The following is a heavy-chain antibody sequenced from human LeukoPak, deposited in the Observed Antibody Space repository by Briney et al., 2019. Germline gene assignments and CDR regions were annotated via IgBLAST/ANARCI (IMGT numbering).Heavy chain of an antibody. V-gene: IGHV4-39*01. CDR2: IYYSGST. D-gene: IGHD6-13*01. CDR3: ARLSRGPSYSSSWPLLFDY. Sequence: PSETLSLTCTVSGGSISSSSYYWGWIRQPPGKGLEWIGSIYYSGSTNSNPSLKSRVTISVDTSKNQFSLKLSSVTAADTAVYYCARLSRGPSYSSSWPLLFDYWGQGTLVTVSS. J-gene: IGHJ4*02. CDR1: GGSISSSSYY.